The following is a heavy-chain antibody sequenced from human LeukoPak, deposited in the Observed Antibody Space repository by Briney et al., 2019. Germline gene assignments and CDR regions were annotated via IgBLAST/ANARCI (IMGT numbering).Heavy chain of an antibody. CDR1: GFTFSSYA. CDR2: ISYDESNK. D-gene: IGHD2-15*01. CDR3: ARDRDCSGGSCYSGLYFDY. V-gene: IGHV3-30*04. Sequence: GRSLRLSCAASGFTFSSYAMHWVRQAPGKGLEWVAVISYDESNKYYADSVKGRFTISRDNSKNTLYLQMNSLRAEDTAVYYCARDRDCSGGSCYSGLYFDYWGQGTLVTVSS. J-gene: IGHJ4*02.